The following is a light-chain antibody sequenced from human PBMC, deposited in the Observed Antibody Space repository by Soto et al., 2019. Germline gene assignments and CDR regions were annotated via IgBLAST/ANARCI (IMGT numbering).Light chain of an antibody. V-gene: IGLV1-51*01. CDR2: DNN. Sequence: QSVLTQTPSVSAAPGQKVTTSCSGSSSNIGNNYVSWYQQLPGTAPKLLIYDNNKRPSGIPDRFSGSKSGTSATLGITGPQTGDEADYYCGTWDSSLSAVVFGGGTKVTVL. J-gene: IGLJ2*01. CDR3: GTWDSSLSAVV. CDR1: SSNIGNNY.